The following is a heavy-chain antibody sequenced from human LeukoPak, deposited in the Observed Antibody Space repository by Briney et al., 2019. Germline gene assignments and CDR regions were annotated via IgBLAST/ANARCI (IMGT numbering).Heavy chain of an antibody. J-gene: IGHJ3*02. CDR3: ARAVAGDDAFDI. V-gene: IGHV4-39*07. Sequence: SETLSLTCSVSGGSISGSSSYWGWIRQPPGKGLEWIGSIYYSGSTYDNPALKSRVTISVDTSKNQFSLKPSSVTAADTAVYYCARAVAGDDAFDIWGQGTMVTVSS. CDR2: IYYSGST. CDR1: GGSISGSSSY. D-gene: IGHD6-19*01.